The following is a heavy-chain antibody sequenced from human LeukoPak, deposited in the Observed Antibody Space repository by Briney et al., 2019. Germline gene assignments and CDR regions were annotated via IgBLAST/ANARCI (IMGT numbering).Heavy chain of an antibody. J-gene: IGHJ4*02. CDR3: ARGVAAAGRSYFDY. CDR2: IIPIFGTA. CDR1: GGTFSSYA. D-gene: IGHD6-13*01. Sequence: ASVKVSCKASGGTFSSYAISWVRQAPGQGLEWMGGIIPIFGTANYAQKFQGRVTIATDESTSTAYMELSSLRSEDTAVYYCARGVAAAGRSYFDYWGQGTLVTVSS. V-gene: IGHV1-69*05.